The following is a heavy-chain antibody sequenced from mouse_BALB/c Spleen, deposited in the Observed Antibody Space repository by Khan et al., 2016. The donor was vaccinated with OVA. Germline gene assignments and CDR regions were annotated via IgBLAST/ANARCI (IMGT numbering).Heavy chain of an antibody. CDR2: ITTYTGDP. V-gene: IGHV9-3-1*01. J-gene: IGHJ4*01. CDR1: GYIFTNYG. CDR3: ARTLYSSGYDYAMDD. Sequence: QIQLVQSGPELKQPGETVKISCKASGYIFTNYGMTWVKQAPGKGFKWMGWITTYTGDPTYADDFKGRFALPLETPAHTAYLPLNNLKNEDTAAYFCARTLYSSGYDYAMDDWGQGTSVTVSS. D-gene: IGHD1-1*01.